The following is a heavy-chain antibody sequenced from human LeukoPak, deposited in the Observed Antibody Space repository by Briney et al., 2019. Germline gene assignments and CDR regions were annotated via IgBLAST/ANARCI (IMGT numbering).Heavy chain of an antibody. D-gene: IGHD3-22*01. CDR2: INPSGGST. V-gene: IGHV1-46*01. CDR1: GYTFTSYY. Sequence: ASVKVSCKASGYTFTSYYMHWVRQAPGQGLEWMGIINPSGGSTSYAQKFQGRVTMTRDTSTSTVYMELSSLRSEDTAVYYCAWIYDSSGYYYSSDAFDIWGQGTMVTVSS. CDR3: AWIYDSSGYYYSSDAFDI. J-gene: IGHJ3*02.